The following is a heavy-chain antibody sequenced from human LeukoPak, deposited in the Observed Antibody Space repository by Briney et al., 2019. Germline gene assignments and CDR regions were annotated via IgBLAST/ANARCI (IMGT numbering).Heavy chain of an antibody. CDR2: ISGTGDIT. V-gene: IGHV3-23*01. J-gene: IGHJ4*02. CDR1: GFTFSSCA. CDR3: AKGLSRDLLSDFDY. D-gene: IGHD1-26*01. Sequence: GGSLRLSCAASGFTFSSCAMSWVRQAPGRGLEWVSSISGTGDITYYADSVKGRFSISRDTFQNTLYLQMNSLRVEDTALYYCAKGLSRDLLSDFDYWGQGTLVTVSS.